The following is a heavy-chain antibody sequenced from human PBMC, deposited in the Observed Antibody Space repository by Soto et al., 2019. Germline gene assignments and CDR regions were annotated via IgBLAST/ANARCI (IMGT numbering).Heavy chain of an antibody. CDR3: ARDDDNDANALDY. CDR1: GFTFSKYG. CDR2: IGNDGIRK. J-gene: IGHJ4*02. Sequence: GGSLRLSCAASGFTFSKYGMHWVRQAPGKGLEWVALIGNDGIRKVYVDSVKGRFTISRDNSKNTLDLQMNNLRDEDTAVYYCARDDDNDANALDYWGPGTLVTVSS. V-gene: IGHV3-30*02.